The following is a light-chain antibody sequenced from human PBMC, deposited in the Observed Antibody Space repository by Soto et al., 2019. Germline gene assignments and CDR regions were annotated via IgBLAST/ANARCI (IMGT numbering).Light chain of an antibody. CDR1: SSNIGGNS. J-gene: IGLJ1*01. CDR2: DDD. Sequence: QSVLTQPPSVSAAPGQRVTISCSGSSSNIGGNSVSWYQQLPGTAPKLLIYDDDKRPSGIPDRFSGSKSGTSATLGITGFQTGDEADHYCGSWDSSLRAYVFGTGTKVTV. V-gene: IGLV1-51*01. CDR3: GSWDSSLRAYV.